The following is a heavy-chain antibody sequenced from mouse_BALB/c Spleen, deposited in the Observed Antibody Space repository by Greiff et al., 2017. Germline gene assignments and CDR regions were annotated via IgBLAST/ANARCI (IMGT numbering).Heavy chain of an antibody. J-gene: IGHJ4*01. CDR3: AREWDRYDRVDY. V-gene: IGHV5-17*02. CDR2: ISSGSSTI. Sequence: EVHLVESGGGLVQPGGSRKLSCAASGFTFSSFGMHWVRQAPEKGLEWVAYISSGSSTIYYADTVKGRFTISRDNPKNTLFLQMTSLRSEDTAMYYCAREWDRYDRVDYWGQGTSVTVSS. CDR1: GFTFSSFG. D-gene: IGHD2-14*01.